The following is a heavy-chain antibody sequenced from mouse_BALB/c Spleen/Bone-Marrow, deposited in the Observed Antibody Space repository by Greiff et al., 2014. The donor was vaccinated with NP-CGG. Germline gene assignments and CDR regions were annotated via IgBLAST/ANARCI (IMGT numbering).Heavy chain of an antibody. Sequence: EVQLQQSGGGLVQPKGSLKLSCAASGFTFNTYAMNWVCQAPGKGLEWVARIRSKSNNYETYYADSVKDRFTISRDDSQSMLYLQMKNLKTEDTAKYYCGREAVPYAMDYWGQGTSVTVSS. V-gene: IGHV10-3*03. CDR3: GREAVPYAMDY. CDR2: IRSKSNNYET. J-gene: IGHJ4*01. CDR1: GFTFNTYA. D-gene: IGHD1-1*01.